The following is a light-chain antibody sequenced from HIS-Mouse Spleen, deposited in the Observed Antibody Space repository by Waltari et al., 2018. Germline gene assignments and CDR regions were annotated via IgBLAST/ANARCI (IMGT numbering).Light chain of an antibody. J-gene: IGLJ3*02. CDR2: RNS. Sequence: QSVLTQPPSVSGAPGQRVTIPCTGSSSNIGAGYDVHWYQQLPGTAPKLLIYRNSNRPSGVPDRFSGSKSGTSASLAITGLQAEDEADYYCQSYDSSLSGWVFGGGTKLTVL. CDR1: SSNIGAGYD. V-gene: IGLV1-40*01. CDR3: QSYDSSLSGWV.